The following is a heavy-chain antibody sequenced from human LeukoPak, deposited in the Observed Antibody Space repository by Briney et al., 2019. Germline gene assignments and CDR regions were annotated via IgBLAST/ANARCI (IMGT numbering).Heavy chain of an antibody. CDR1: GGTFSSYA. Sequence: SVKVSCKASGGTFSSYAISWVRQAPGQGLEWMGRIIPILGIANYAQKFQGRVTITADKSTSTAYMELSSLRSEDTAVYYCARAEMTTVTNPFDYWGQGTLVTVSS. J-gene: IGHJ4*02. CDR2: IIPILGIA. CDR3: ARAEMTTVTNPFDY. V-gene: IGHV1-69*04. D-gene: IGHD4-17*01.